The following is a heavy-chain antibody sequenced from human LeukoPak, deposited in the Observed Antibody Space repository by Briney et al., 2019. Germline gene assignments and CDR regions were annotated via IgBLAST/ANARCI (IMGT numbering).Heavy chain of an antibody. CDR3: AKTISSYDSSAYYYALDY. CDR2: ISSSGSTI. J-gene: IGHJ4*02. V-gene: IGHV3-48*03. Sequence: GGSLRLSCAASGFTFSSYEMNWVRQAPGKGLEWVSYISSSGSTIYYADSVKGRFTISRDNAKNSLYLQMNSLRAEDTAVYYCAKTISSYDSSAYYYALDYWGQGALVTVSS. D-gene: IGHD3-22*01. CDR1: GFTFSSYE.